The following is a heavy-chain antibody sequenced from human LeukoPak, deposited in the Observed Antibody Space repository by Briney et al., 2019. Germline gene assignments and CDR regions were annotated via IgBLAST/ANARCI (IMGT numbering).Heavy chain of an antibody. V-gene: IGHV3-43*02. CDR3: ARESESSGWYDY. CDR1: GFMFHDYA. J-gene: IGHJ4*02. CDR2: ISGDGGST. Sequence: GGSLRLSCAAPGFMFHDYAIHWVRQAPGKGLEWVSLISGDGGSTFYADSVKGRFTISRDNSKNSLYLQMNSLRSDDTALYYCARESESSGWYDYWGRGTLVTVSS. D-gene: IGHD6-19*01.